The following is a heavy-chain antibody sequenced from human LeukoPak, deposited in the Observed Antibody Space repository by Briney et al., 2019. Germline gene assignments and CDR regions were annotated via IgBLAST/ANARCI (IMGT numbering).Heavy chain of an antibody. V-gene: IGHV3-20*04. J-gene: IGHJ4*02. CDR1: GFTFDDYG. Sequence: RGSLRLSCAASGFTFDDYGMSWVRQAPGKGLEWVSGINWNGGSTGYADSVKGRFTISRDNAKNSLYLQMNSLRAEDTALYYCARSRRPDIVATIDFWRQGPLVTVSS. CDR3: ARSRRPDIVATIDF. CDR2: INWNGGST. D-gene: IGHD5-12*01.